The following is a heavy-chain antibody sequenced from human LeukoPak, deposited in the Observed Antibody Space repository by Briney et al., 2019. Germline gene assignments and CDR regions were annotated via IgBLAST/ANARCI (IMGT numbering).Heavy chain of an antibody. CDR1: GYSFTSYW. J-gene: IGHJ5*02. CDR3: ARRDSDYASWFDP. V-gene: IGHV5-51*01. D-gene: IGHD4-11*01. Sequence: GESMKISCKGSGYSFTSYWIVWVRQMPGKGLEWLGIIYPGDSDTRYSPSFQGQVTISADKSISTAYLQWSSLKASDTAMYYCARRDSDYASWFDPWGQGTLVTVSS. CDR2: IYPGDSDT.